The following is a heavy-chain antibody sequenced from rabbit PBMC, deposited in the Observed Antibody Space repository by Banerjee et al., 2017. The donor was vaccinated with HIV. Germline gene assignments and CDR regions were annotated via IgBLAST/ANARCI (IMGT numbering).Heavy chain of an antibody. CDR3: ATSVLVGVRL. J-gene: IGHJ6*01. V-gene: IGHV1S45*01. D-gene: IGHD4-1*01. Sequence: QEQLVESGGGLVQPEGSLTLTCKASGFSFNNKYVMCWVRQAPGKGLEWIACIYAGSSGNTYYASWAKGRFTISKTSSTTVTLQMTSLTAADTATYFCATSVLVGVRLWGPGTLVTVS. CDR1: GFSFNNKYV. CDR2: IYAGSSGNT.